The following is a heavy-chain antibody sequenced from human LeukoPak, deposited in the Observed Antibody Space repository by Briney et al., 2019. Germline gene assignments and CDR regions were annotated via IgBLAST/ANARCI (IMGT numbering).Heavy chain of an antibody. V-gene: IGHV3-30*02. CDR1: GFTFSSYG. D-gene: IGHD6-13*01. Sequence: PGGSLRLSCAASGFTFSSYGMHWVRQAPGKGLEWVAFIRYDGSNKYYADSVKGRFTISRDNSKNTLYLQMNSLRAEDTAVYYCARERIAAAGTEYFQHWGQGTLVTVSS. J-gene: IGHJ1*01. CDR3: ARERIAAAGTEYFQH. CDR2: IRYDGSNK.